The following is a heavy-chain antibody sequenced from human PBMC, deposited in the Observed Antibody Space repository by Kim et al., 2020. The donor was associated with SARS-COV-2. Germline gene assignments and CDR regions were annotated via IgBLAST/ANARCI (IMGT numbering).Heavy chain of an antibody. CDR1: GGSISSYY. CDR2: IYYSGST. Sequence: SETLSLTCTVSGGSISSYYWSWIRQPPGKGLEWIGYIYYSGSTNYNPSLKSRVTISVDTSKNQFSLKLSSVTAADTAVYYCARDRSLSWFDPWGQGTLVT. V-gene: IGHV4-59*13. J-gene: IGHJ5*02. CDR3: ARDRSLSWFDP.